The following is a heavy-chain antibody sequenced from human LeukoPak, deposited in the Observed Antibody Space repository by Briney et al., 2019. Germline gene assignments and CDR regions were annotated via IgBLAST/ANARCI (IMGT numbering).Heavy chain of an antibody. CDR1: GFTFSSYS. CDR2: ISSSSSYI. Sequence: GGSLRLSCAASGFTFSSYSMNWVRQAPGKGLEWVSSISSSSSYIYYADSVKGRFTISRDNAKNSLYLQMNSLRAEDTAVYYCARAKAPGAFDIWGQGTMVTVSS. J-gene: IGHJ3*02. D-gene: IGHD7-27*01. V-gene: IGHV3-21*01. CDR3: ARAKAPGAFDI.